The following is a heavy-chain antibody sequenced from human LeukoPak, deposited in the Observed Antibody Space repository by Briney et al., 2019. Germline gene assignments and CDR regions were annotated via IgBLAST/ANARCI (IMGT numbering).Heavy chain of an antibody. CDR2: ISAYNGNT. D-gene: IGHD6-13*01. J-gene: IGHJ5*02. CDR3: ARLAAAGTSWFDP. Sequence: ASVKVSCRASDYTFTSYGISWVRQAPGQGLEWMGWISAYNGNTNYAQKLQGRVTMTTDTSTSTAYMELRSLRSDDTAVYYCARLAAAGTSWFDPWGQGTLVTVSS. V-gene: IGHV1-18*01. CDR1: DYTFTSYG.